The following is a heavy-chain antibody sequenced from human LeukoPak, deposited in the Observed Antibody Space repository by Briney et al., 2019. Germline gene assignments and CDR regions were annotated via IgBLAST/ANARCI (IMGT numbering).Heavy chain of an antibody. J-gene: IGHJ5*02. D-gene: IGHD4-17*01. CDR1: GGSISSGSYC. V-gene: IGHV4-61*02. CDR3: ARGLAETTWEYWFDP. Sequence: KPSETLSLTCTVSGGSISSGSYCWDWIRQPAGKGLEWIGRVYPGGSTNYNPSLKSRVTISTDTSKNQFSLKLSSVTAADTAVYYCARGLAETTWEYWFDPWGQGTLVTVSS. CDR2: VYPGGST.